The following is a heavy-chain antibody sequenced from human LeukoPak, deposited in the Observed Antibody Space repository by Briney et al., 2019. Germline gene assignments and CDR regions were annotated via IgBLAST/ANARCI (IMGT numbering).Heavy chain of an antibody. CDR1: GFTFSSYS. J-gene: IGHJ4*02. D-gene: IGHD3-10*01. CDR2: ISSSGTYI. CDR3: ARDSSGSGKTH. V-gene: IGHV3-21*01. Sequence: GGSLRLSCAASGFTFSSYSMNWVRQAPGKGLEWVSSISSSGTYIYYAYSVKGRFTISRDNAKNSLYLQMNSLRAEDTAVYYCARDSSGSGKTHWGQGTLVTVSS.